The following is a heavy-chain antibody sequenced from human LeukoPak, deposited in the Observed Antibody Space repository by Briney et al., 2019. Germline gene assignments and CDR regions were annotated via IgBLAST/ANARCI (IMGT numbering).Heavy chain of an antibody. CDR3: ARDKSVHNQLLVGQH. Sequence: GGSLRLSCAASRFTFSSYSMNWVRQAPGKGLEWVSYISSSSSTIYYADSVKGRFTISRDNAKNSLYLQMNSLRAEDTAVYYCARDKSVHNQLLVGQHWGQGTLVTVSS. V-gene: IGHV3-48*01. J-gene: IGHJ1*01. D-gene: IGHD2-2*01. CDR2: ISSSSSTI. CDR1: RFTFSSYS.